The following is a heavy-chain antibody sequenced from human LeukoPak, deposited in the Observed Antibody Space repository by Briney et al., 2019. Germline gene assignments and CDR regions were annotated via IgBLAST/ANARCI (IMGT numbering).Heavy chain of an antibody. CDR2: TNPDGSGK. CDR3: MPGSGY. D-gene: IGHD2-15*01. V-gene: IGHV3-7*01. J-gene: IGHJ4*02. Sequence: GGSLRLSCAASGFTFNTYWMNWVRQAPGKGLEWVANTNPDGSGKYYVDSVKGRFSISRDNANNLLYLQMSSLRAEDTAVYYCMPGSGYWGQGTLVTVSS. CDR1: GFTFNTYW.